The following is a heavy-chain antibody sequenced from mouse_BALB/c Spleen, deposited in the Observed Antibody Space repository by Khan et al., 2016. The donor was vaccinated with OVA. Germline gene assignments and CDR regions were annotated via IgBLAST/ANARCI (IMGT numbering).Heavy chain of an antibody. D-gene: IGHD1-1*01. CDR3: ARSNYYGSSLYAMDY. CDR1: GYTFTSYW. Sequence: DLVKPGASVKLSCKASGYTFTSYWINWIKQRPGQGLEWVGHIGPGSGNTYYNEIFKGKATLTVDHSSSTAYSQLSSLSSEDSAVYCCARSNYYGSSLYAMDYWGQGTSVTVSS. V-gene: IGHV1S41*01. J-gene: IGHJ4*01. CDR2: IGPGSGNT.